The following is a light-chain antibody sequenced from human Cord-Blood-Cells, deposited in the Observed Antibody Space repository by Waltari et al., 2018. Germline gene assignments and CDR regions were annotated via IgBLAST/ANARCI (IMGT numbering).Light chain of an antibody. J-gene: IGKJ1*01. CDR3: QQYNSYSQT. Sequence: DIQMTQSPSTLSASLGDRVTITCRASQSISSWLAWYQQKPGKAPKLLIYDASSLESGVPSRFSGSGSGTEFPLTISSLQPDDFATYYCQQYNSYSQTFGQGTKVEIK. CDR2: DAS. V-gene: IGKV1-5*01. CDR1: QSISSW.